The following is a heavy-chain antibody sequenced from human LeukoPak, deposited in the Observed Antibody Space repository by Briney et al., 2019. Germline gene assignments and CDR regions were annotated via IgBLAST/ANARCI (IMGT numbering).Heavy chain of an antibody. V-gene: IGHV4-4*07. Sequence: SETLSLTCTASGDSISSAYWGWIRQSAGKGLEYIGRLYVNGSPNSNPSLKSRVTMSLDTSKNQFSLKMTSVTAADSAIYFCARMPVPIHDAFDIWGQGTAVMVSS. CDR2: LYVNGSP. J-gene: IGHJ3*02. D-gene: IGHD2-2*01. CDR3: ARMPVPIHDAFDI. CDR1: GDSISSAY.